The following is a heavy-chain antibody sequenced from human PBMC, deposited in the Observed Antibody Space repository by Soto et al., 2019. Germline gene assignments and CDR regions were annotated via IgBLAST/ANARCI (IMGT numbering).Heavy chain of an antibody. CDR2: INPNSAGT. V-gene: IGHV1-2*04. CDR1: GYTFTDYY. J-gene: IGHJ6*02. D-gene: IGHD6-13*01. CDR3: ARDTTTAAARGMDV. Sequence: RASVKVSCKASGYTFTDYYIHWVRQAPGQGLEWMGWINPNSAGTNYAQKFQGWVTMTRDTSISTAFMELSRLRSDDTAVYYCARDTTTAAARGMDVWGQGTTVTVS.